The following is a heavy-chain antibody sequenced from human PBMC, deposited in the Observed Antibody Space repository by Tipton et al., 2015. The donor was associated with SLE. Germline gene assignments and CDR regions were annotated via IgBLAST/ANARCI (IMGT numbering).Heavy chain of an antibody. J-gene: IGHJ4*02. V-gene: IGHV3-9*01. Sequence: WVRQPPGKGLEWVSGISWNSGSIGYADSVKGRFTVSRDNAKNSLYLQMNSLRAEDTAVYYCAKEYSSSSGFDYWGQGTLVTVSS. CDR2: ISWNSGSI. D-gene: IGHD6-6*01. CDR3: AKEYSSSSGFDY.